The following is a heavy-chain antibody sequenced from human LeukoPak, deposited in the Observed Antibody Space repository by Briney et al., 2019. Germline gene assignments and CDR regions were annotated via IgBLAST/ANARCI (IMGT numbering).Heavy chain of an antibody. CDR2: ISSTNTYI. J-gene: IGHJ4*02. CDR1: GFTFSSYS. V-gene: IGHV3-21*01. D-gene: IGHD3-10*01. CDR3: AKTYYSGSGSYYFGVFDY. Sequence: GGSLRLSCAASGFTFSSYSMNWVRQAPGKGLEWVSSISSTNTYIYYADSVKGRFTISRDNAKNSLYLQMNSLRAEDTAVYYCAKTYYSGSGSYYFGVFDYWGQGTLVTVSS.